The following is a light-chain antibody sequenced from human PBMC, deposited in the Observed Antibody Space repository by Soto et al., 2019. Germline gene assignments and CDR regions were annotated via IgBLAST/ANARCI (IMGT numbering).Light chain of an antibody. J-gene: IGKJ1*01. Sequence: DIQMTQSPSTLSASVGDRVTITCRASQSIGSWLAWYQQKPGKAPQLLIYDASSLKSGVPSRFSGSGSGTEFTLTISSLQPDHFATHYCQHYNSYSDTFGQCNKVEIK. CDR2: DAS. CDR3: QHYNSYSDT. CDR1: QSIGSW. V-gene: IGKV1-5*01.